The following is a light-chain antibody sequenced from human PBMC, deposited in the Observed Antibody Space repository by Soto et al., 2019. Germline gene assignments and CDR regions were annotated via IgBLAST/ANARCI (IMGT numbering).Light chain of an antibody. CDR1: SRDVGGYNY. V-gene: IGLV2-14*01. CDR2: EVS. J-gene: IGLJ3*02. CDR3: SSYTSSSTWV. Sequence: QSALTQPASVSGSPGQSITISCTGTSRDVGGYNYVSWYQQHPGKVPKLMIYEVSNRPSGVSNRFSGSKSDNTASLTISGLQAEDEADYYCSSYTSSSTWVFGGGTKLTVL.